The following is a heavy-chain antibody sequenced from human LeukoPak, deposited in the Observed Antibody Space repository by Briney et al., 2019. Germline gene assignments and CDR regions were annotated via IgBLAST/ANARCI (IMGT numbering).Heavy chain of an antibody. V-gene: IGHV4-59*12. CDR1: GGSISSYY. CDR2: IYYSGST. Sequence: SETLSLTYTVSGGSISSYYWSWIRQPPGKGLERIGYIYYSGSTNYNPSLKSRATLSVDTSKNQFSLKVNSVTAADTAVYYCARDLAGGNGFDPWGLGTLVTVSS. CDR3: ARDLAGGNGFDP. J-gene: IGHJ5*02. D-gene: IGHD4-23*01.